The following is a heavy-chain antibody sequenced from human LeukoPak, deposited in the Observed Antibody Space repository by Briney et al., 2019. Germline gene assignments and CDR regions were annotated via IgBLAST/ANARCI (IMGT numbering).Heavy chain of an antibody. CDR2: ISFDGSNK. V-gene: IGHV3-30*03. CDR1: GFPFSSYG. CDR3: ARDFGWLSGFDY. J-gene: IGHJ4*02. Sequence: GGSLRLSCAASGFPFSSYGMHWVRQAPGEGLEWVAVISFDGSNKYYGDSLKGRFTISRDNSKNTLYLQMNSLRGEDMAIYYCARDFGWLSGFDYWGQGTLVTVSS. D-gene: IGHD3-9*01.